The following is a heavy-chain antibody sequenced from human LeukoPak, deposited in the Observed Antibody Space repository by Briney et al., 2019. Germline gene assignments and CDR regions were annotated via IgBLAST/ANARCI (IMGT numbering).Heavy chain of an antibody. CDR3: VKDSFSTR. J-gene: IGHJ4*02. CDR1: GFTFSSDS. CDR2: ISNSGVST. V-gene: IGHV3-23*01. D-gene: IGHD2-2*01. Sequence: PGGSLRLSCAASGFTFSSDSMTWVRQAPGKGLEWVSTISNSGVSTFYADPVKGRFTISRDNSKNTLYLHMNSLSAEDTAVYYCVKDSFSTRWGQGTLVTVSS.